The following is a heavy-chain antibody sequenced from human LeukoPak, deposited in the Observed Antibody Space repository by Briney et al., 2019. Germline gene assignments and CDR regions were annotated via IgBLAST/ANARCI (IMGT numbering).Heavy chain of an antibody. V-gene: IGHV1-2*06. CDR2: FSPDSGGT. Sequence: ASVKVSCKASGYTFTGYYIHWVRQASGQGLEWMGRFSPDSGGTNSAQKFQARVTMTRDTSISTAYMELSGLTSDDTAVYYCVRGGHYCSGVNCYGTDYWGQGTLVTVSS. CDR3: VRGGHYCSGVNCYGTDY. D-gene: IGHD2-15*01. CDR1: GYTFTGYY. J-gene: IGHJ4*02.